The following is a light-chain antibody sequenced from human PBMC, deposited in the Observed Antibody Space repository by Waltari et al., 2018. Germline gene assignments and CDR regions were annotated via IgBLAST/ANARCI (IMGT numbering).Light chain of an antibody. CDR3: TSYTTTNTLVL. Sequence: QSALTQPASVSGSPGQSITISCTGTTSDIGGYNYVSWYQQHPGRAPKLMIYDVTDRPSGISIRFSGSKSGNTASLTISGLRAEDEAYYYCTSYTTTNTLVLFGGGTKLTVL. CDR1: TSDIGGYNY. CDR2: DVT. V-gene: IGLV2-14*03. J-gene: IGLJ2*01.